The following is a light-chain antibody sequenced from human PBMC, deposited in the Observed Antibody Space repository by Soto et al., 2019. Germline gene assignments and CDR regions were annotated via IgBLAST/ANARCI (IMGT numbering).Light chain of an antibody. CDR1: QTADKW. Sequence: DIQVTQSPSTLSASVGDRVIIACRASQTADKWVAWYQQKPGKAPNVLIYDASRLESGVPSRVSGSGSGALFTLTISNLQPDDCATYSCQQYNDSPYTFGQGTKVEI. J-gene: IGKJ2*01. CDR3: QQYNDSPYT. V-gene: IGKV1-5*01. CDR2: DAS.